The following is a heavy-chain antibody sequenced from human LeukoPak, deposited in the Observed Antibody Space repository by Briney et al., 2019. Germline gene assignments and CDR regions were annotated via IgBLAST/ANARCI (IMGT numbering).Heavy chain of an antibody. D-gene: IGHD6-6*01. Sequence: GGSLRLSCAASGFTFSSYGMSWVRQAPGKGLEWVSAISDSGSDTYYADSVKGRSTISKDNSKNTLYLRMNSLRADDTAVYYCAKRVPYSSSSVYFDYWGQGTLVTVSS. CDR2: ISDSGSDT. CDR1: GFTFSSYG. CDR3: AKRVPYSSSSVYFDY. V-gene: IGHV3-23*01. J-gene: IGHJ4*02.